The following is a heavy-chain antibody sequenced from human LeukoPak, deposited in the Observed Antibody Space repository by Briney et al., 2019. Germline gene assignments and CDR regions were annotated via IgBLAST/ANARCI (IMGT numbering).Heavy chain of an antibody. V-gene: IGHV3-11*04. CDR2: ISNRGTTI. CDR3: ARDPDCSSTSCYSWYGMDV. D-gene: IGHD2-2*01. CDR1: GFTFRDYY. Sequence: GGSLRLSCAASGFTFRDYYMSWIRKAPGKGLEWVSYISNRGTTIYYADSVKGRFTISRDNSKNTLYLQMNSLRAEDSAVYYCARDPDCSSTSCYSWYGMDVWGQGTTVTVSS. J-gene: IGHJ6*02.